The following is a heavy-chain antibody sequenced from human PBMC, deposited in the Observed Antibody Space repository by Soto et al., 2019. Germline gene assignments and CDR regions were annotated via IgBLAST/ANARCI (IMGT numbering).Heavy chain of an antibody. Sequence: GGSLRLSSAASGFPFSRYGMHWVRQAPGKGLAWAAVISYDGSNKYYADSVKGRFTISRDNSKNTLYLQMNSLRAEDTAVYYCAKDPLFRSLRPGHYYYYYYMDVWGKGTTVTVSS. CDR3: AKDPLFRSLRPGHYYYYYYMDV. D-gene: IGHD4-17*01. V-gene: IGHV3-30*18. CDR1: GFPFSRYG. CDR2: ISYDGSNK. J-gene: IGHJ6*03.